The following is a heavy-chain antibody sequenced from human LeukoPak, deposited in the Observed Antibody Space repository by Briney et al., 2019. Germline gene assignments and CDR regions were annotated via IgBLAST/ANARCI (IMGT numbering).Heavy chain of an antibody. J-gene: IGHJ4*02. CDR3: ARELQQYDYVWGSYRLGY. V-gene: IGHV3-33*01. D-gene: IGHD3-16*02. CDR1: GFTFHNHG. Sequence: SGGSLRLSCAASGFTFHNHGMHWVRQAPGKGLEWVAVIWYDGNNKYYADSVKGRFTVSRENSKNTLYLQTNSLRAEDTAVYYCARELQQYDYVWGSYRLGYWGQGTLVTVSS. CDR2: IWYDGNNK.